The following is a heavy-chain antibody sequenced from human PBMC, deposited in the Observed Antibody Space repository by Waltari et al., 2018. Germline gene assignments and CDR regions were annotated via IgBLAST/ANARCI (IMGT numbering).Heavy chain of an antibody. CDR2: MNPNSGNT. V-gene: IGHV1-8*01. CDR1: GYTFTSYE. Sequence: QVQLVQSGAEVKKPGASVKVPCKASGYTFTSYEINWVRQATGQGLEWMGWMNPNSGNTGYAQKFQGRVTMTRNTSISTAYMELSSLRSEDTAVYYCARGGTQRGKNSGYYYFDYWGQGTLVTVSS. J-gene: IGHJ4*02. D-gene: IGHD3-22*01. CDR3: ARGGTQRGKNSGYYYFDY.